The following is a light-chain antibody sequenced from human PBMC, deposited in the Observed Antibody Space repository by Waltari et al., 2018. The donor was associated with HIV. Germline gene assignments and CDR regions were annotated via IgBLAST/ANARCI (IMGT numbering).Light chain of an antibody. J-gene: IGLJ3*02. CDR1: SSNIGSNT. V-gene: IGLV1-44*01. Sequence: QSVLTQPPSASGTPGQRVTISCSGSSSNIGSNTVNWYQQLPGTAPKLLFYSNKQRPPVGPDLFSGSKAGTSASRASSGLQSEDEADYYCAAWDDSLNGWVFGGGTKLTVL. CDR2: SNK. CDR3: AAWDDSLNGWV.